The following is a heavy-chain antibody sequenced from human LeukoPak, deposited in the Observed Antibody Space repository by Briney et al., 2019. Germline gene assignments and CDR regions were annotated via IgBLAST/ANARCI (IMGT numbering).Heavy chain of an antibody. Sequence: PSETLSLTCIVSGGSISSYYWSWIRQPPGKGLEWVGYIYYSGNTNYNPSLKSRVSISVDTSKNQFSLKLSSVTAADTAVYYCARGLATIFDYWGQGTLVTVSS. D-gene: IGHD5-12*01. CDR2: IYYSGNT. CDR1: GGSISSYY. J-gene: IGHJ4*02. V-gene: IGHV4-59*12. CDR3: ARGLATIFDY.